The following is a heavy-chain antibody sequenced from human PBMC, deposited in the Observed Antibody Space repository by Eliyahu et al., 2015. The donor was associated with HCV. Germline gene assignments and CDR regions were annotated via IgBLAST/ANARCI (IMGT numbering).Heavy chain of an antibody. CDR2: VYSTGKT. J-gene: IGHJ5*02. V-gene: IGHV4-59*01. CDR3: ARGRVRFVAGWGRFDP. CDR1: GGSINGYY. Sequence: QVQLQESGPGLVKPSETLSLTCTVSGGSINGYYWSWIRQSPGRGLEWLGYVYSTGKTNYNPSLRNRLTISVDTAKNQFSLSLTSVTAADTATYFCARGRVRFVAGWGRFDPWGHGTLVTVSS. D-gene: IGHD3-16*01.